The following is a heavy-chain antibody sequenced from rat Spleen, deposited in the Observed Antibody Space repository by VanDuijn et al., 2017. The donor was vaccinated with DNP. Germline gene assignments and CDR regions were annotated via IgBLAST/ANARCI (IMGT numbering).Heavy chain of an antibody. J-gene: IGHJ2*01. Sequence: EVQLVDSGGDLVQPGRSLKLSCASSGFTFSDYNMAWVRQAPKKGLEWVATISYDGISTYYRDSVKGRFTISRDNAKSTLYLQMDSLRSEDTATYYCARPDYWGQGVMVTVSS. V-gene: IGHV5-7*01. CDR3: ARPDY. CDR1: GFTFSDYN. CDR2: ISYDGIST.